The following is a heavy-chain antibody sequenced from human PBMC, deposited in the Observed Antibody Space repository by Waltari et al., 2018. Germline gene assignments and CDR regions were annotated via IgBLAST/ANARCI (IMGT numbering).Heavy chain of an antibody. D-gene: IGHD5-12*01. V-gene: IGHV5-51*03. CDR3: ARSCSNSGCLYFDS. J-gene: IGHJ4*02. CDR1: GSILNHYW. Sequence: ELQLEQSGVEVKERGESLTISWKGSGSILNHYWIGWVRQMPGKGLEWMGSYYPGDSNTRYSPSFEGQVTISVDKSINTAYLQWNSLTASDTALYYCARSCSNSGCLYFDSWGQGTVVTVSS. CDR2: YYPGDSNT.